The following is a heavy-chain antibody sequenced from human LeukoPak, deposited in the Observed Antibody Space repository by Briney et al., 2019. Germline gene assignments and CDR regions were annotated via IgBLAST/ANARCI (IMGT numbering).Heavy chain of an antibody. J-gene: IGHJ4*02. CDR2: IKQDGSEK. Sequence: GGSLRLSCAASGFTFSSYWMNWVRQAPGKRLEWVANIKQDGSEKYYVDSVKGRFTISRDNANNSLHLQMNSLRAEDTAVYYCARGRGGLLWFGEFNSWGQGTLVTVSS. CDR3: ARGRGGLLWFGEFNS. CDR1: GFTFSSYW. V-gene: IGHV3-7*01. D-gene: IGHD3-10*01.